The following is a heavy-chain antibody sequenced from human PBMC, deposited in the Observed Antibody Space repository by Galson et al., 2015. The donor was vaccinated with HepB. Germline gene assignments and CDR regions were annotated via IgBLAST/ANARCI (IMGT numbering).Heavy chain of an antibody. V-gene: IGHV3-74*01. CDR3: ARSWNRVLDY. CDR2: IDTDGSN. J-gene: IGHJ4*02. D-gene: IGHD1/OR15-1a*01. CDR1: GFTFSSSW. Sequence: SLRLSCAASGFTFSSSWMHWVRQAPGKGLVWVARIDTDGSNVYADFVKGRFTTTRDNAKNTVTLQMNSLRADDTAVYFCARSWNRVLDYWGQGTMVTVSS.